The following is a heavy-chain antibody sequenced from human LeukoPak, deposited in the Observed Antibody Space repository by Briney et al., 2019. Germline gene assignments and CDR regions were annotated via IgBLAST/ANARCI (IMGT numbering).Heavy chain of an antibody. CDR3: ARGYYDFWSGYPYYFDY. CDR1: GYTFTGYY. D-gene: IGHD3-3*01. J-gene: IGHJ4*02. V-gene: IGHV1-2*02. Sequence: ASVEVSCKASGYTFTGYYMHWVRQAPGQGLEWMGWINPNSGGTNYAQKLQGRVTMTTDTSTSTAYMELRSLRSDDTAVYYCARGYYDFWSGYPYYFDYWGQGTLVTVSS. CDR2: INPNSGGT.